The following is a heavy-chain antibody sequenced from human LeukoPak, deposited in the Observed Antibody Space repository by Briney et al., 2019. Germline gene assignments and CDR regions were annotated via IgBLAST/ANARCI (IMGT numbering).Heavy chain of an antibody. CDR3: ARGLRDRYGMDV. J-gene: IGHJ6*02. Sequence: VSRIHRDGNNINYADFVQGRFTVSRDNAKNTLYLQMHSLRVEDTAMYYCARGLRDRYGMDVWGQGTTVTVSS. CDR2: IHRDGNNI. V-gene: IGHV3-74*01.